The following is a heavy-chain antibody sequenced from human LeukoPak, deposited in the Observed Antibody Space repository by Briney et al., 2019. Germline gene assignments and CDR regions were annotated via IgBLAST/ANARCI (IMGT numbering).Heavy chain of an antibody. CDR1: GGPFSSYA. Sequence: GASVKLSCKASGGPFSSYAISWVRQAPGQGLEWMGRIIPILGIANYAQQFQGRVTITADKSTSTDYMELSSLRSEDTAVYYCARERRWLQLGAPDFDYWGQGTLVTVSS. V-gene: IGHV1-69*04. J-gene: IGHJ4*02. CDR2: IIPILGIA. D-gene: IGHD5-24*01. CDR3: ARERRWLQLGAPDFDY.